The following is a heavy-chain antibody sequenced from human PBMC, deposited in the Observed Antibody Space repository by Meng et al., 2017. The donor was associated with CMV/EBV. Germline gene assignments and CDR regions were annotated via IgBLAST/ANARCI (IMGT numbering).Heavy chain of an antibody. CDR2: INSDGSTT. J-gene: IGHJ4*02. Sequence: SYSASGFTFSSYWMHWVRQAPGKGLVWVSRINSDGSTTSYAGSVKGRFTLSRDNAKNTLYLQMNSLKADDTAVYYCARDDTRNLIDYWGQGTLVTVSS. CDR3: ARDDTRNLIDY. V-gene: IGHV3-74*01. CDR1: GFTFSSYW.